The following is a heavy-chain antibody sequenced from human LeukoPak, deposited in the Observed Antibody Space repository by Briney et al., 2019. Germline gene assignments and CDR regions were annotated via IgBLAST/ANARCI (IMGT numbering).Heavy chain of an antibody. D-gene: IGHD2-15*01. V-gene: IGHV3-23*01. J-gene: IGHJ5*02. CDR2: ISGSGGST. CDR1: GFTFSSYA. Sequence: GGSLRLSCAASGFTFSSYAMSWVRQAPGKGLEWVSAISGSGGSTYYADSVKGRFTISRDNSKNALYLQMNSLRAEDTAVYYCAKFPPIYCSGGSCPHWFDPWGQGTLVTVSS. CDR3: AKFPPIYCSGGSCPHWFDP.